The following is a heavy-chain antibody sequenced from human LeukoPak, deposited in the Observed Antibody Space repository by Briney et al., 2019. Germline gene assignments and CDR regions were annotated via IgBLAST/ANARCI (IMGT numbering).Heavy chain of an antibody. CDR1: GYTFTGYY. CDR2: INPNSGGT. V-gene: IGHV1-2*02. J-gene: IGHJ3*02. CDR3: ASGITMIVVVSSDAFDI. D-gene: IGHD3-22*01. Sequence: ASVKVSCKASGYTFTGYYMHWVRQAPGQGLEWTGWINPNSGGTNYAQKFQGGVTMTRDTSISTAYMELSRLRSDDTAVYYCASGITMIVVVSSDAFDIWGQGTMVTVSS.